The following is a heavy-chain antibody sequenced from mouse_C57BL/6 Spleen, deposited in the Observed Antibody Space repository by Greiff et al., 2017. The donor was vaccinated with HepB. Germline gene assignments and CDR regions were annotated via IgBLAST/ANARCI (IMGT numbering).Heavy chain of an antibody. J-gene: IGHJ4*01. CDR2: IDPSDSYT. D-gene: IGHD2-1*01. CDR3: ARSYGNYPWWYYAMDY. V-gene: IGHV1-69*01. CDR1: GYTFTSYW. Sequence: QVQLQQPGAELVMPGASVKLSCKASGYTFTSYWMHWVKQRPGQGLEWIGEIDPSDSYTNYNQKFKGKSTLTVDKSSSTAYMQLSSLTSEDSAVYYCARSYGNYPWWYYAMDYWGQGTSVTVS.